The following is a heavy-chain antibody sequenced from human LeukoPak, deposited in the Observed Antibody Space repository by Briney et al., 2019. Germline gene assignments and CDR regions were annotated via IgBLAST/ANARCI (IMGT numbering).Heavy chain of an antibody. V-gene: IGHV3-21*01. D-gene: IGHD3-16*01. J-gene: IGHJ4*02. Sequence: GGSLRLSCATSGFTFSSYSMNWVRQAPGKGLEWVSSISSSSSYIYYADSVKGRFTISRDNAKNSLYLQMNSLRAEDTAVYYCARESLIDDGDGLLDYWGQGTLVTVSS. CDR1: GFTFSSYS. CDR2: ISSSSSYI. CDR3: ARESLIDDGDGLLDY.